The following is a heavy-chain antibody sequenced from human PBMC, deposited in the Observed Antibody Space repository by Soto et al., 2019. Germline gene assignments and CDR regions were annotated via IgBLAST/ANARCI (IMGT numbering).Heavy chain of an antibody. J-gene: IGHJ6*02. CDR3: AREPTQENSITGTTFDYYGMDV. CDR1: GFTFSEYY. V-gene: IGHV3-11*06. D-gene: IGHD1-7*01. Sequence: PCGSLRLSCAASGFTFSEYYMSWIRQAPGKGLEWVSYISSSSSYTNYADSVKGRFTISRDNAKNSLYLQMNSLRAEDTAVYYCAREPTQENSITGTTFDYYGMDVWGQGTTVTVSS. CDR2: ISSSSSYT.